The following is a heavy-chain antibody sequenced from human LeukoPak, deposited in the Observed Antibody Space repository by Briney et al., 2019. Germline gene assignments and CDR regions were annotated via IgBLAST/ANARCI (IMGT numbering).Heavy chain of an antibody. V-gene: IGHV1-69*13. CDR1: GYTFSSYA. Sequence: GASVKVSCKASGYTFSSYAISWVRQAPGQGLEWMGGIIPIFGTANYAQKFQGRVTITADESTSTAYMELSSLRSEDTAVYYCASCGGSGSSNHYYYYMDVWGKGTTVTVSS. D-gene: IGHD3-10*01. CDR2: IIPIFGTA. CDR3: ASCGGSGSSNHYYYYMDV. J-gene: IGHJ6*03.